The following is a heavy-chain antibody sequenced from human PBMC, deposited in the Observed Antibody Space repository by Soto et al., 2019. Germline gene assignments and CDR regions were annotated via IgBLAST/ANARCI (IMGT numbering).Heavy chain of an antibody. CDR2: INPNSGGT. CDR1: GYTFTGYY. Sequence: ASVKVSCKASGYTFTGYYMHWVRQAPGQGLEWMGWINPNSGGTNYAQKFQGWVTMTRDTSISTAYMELSRLRSDDTAVYYCGRPLGDGGYSYVFHYGMDVGAQGTPFTVSS. V-gene: IGHV1-2*04. D-gene: IGHD5-18*01. J-gene: IGHJ6*02. CDR3: GRPLGDGGYSYVFHYGMDV.